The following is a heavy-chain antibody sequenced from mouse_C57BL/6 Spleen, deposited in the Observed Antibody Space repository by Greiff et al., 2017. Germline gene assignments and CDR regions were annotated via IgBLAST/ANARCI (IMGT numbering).Heavy chain of an antibody. Sequence: QVQLQQPGAELVRPGTSVKLSCKASGYTFTSYWMHWVKQRPGQGLEWIGVIDPSDSYTNYNQKFKGKATLTVDTSSSTAYMQLSSLTSEDSAVYYCARPTGDYWGQGTSVTVSS. CDR2: IDPSDSYT. CDR1: GYTFTSYW. J-gene: IGHJ4*01. CDR3: ARPTGDY. V-gene: IGHV1-59*01. D-gene: IGHD1-1*01.